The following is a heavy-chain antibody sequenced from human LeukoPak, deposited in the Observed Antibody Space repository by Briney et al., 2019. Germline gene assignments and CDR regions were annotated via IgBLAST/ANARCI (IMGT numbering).Heavy chain of an antibody. J-gene: IGHJ4*02. V-gene: IGHV4-31*03. CDR1: GGSISSGGYY. CDR3: ARMTTATHYFDY. Sequence: RPSETLSLTCTVSGGSISSGGYYWSWIRQHPGKGLEWIGYIYYSGSTYYNPSLKSRVTISVDTSKNQFSLKLSSVTAADTAVYYCARMTTATHYFDYWGQGTLVTVSS. CDR2: IYYSGST. D-gene: IGHD4-17*01.